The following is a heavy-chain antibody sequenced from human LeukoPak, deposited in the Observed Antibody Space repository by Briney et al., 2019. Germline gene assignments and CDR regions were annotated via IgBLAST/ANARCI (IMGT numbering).Heavy chain of an antibody. D-gene: IGHD3-10*01. J-gene: IGHJ4*02. CDR3: AKDHGQYYYGSGSYYDSFDY. CDR2: ISGSGGST. V-gene: IGHV3-23*01. Sequence: PGGSLRLSCAASNFFVSRNYMTRVRQAPGKGLEWVSAISGSGGSTYYADSVKGRFTISRDNSKNTLYLQMNSLRAEDTAVYYCAKDHGQYYYGSGSYYDSFDYWGQGTLVTVSS. CDR1: NFFVSRNY.